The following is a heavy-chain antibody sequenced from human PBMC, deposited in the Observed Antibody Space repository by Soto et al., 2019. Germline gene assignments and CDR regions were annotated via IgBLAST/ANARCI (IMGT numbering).Heavy chain of an antibody. CDR1: GDSITSGNYY. Sequence: QVQLQESGPGLVKPSQTLSLTCIVSGDSITSGNYYWSWIRQHPGKGLEWIGNIHHSGNTYYIPSLNSRLSLSMDTSKNQFSLQLSSVTAADTALYYCARPNYDIFTGLSGFDIWGQGTMVTVSS. V-gene: IGHV4-31*03. CDR3: ARPNYDIFTGLSGFDI. CDR2: IHHSGNT. D-gene: IGHD3-9*01. J-gene: IGHJ3*02.